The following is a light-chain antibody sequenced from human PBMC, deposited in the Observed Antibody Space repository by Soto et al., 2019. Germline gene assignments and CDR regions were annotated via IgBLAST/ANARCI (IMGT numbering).Light chain of an antibody. J-gene: IGKJ4*01. CDR1: QSVSSF. Sequence: EIVLTQSPATLSLSPGERATLSCRASQSVSSFLAWYQQRPGQAPRLLIHDASNRASGVPARFSGSGSGTDFTLTISGLEPEDFAIYYCQQRSNWPPTFGGGTKVEIK. CDR2: DAS. CDR3: QQRSNWPPT. V-gene: IGKV3-11*01.